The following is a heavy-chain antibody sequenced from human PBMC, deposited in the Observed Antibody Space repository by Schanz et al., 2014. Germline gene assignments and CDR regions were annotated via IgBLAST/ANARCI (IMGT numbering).Heavy chain of an antibody. Sequence: EVQLVESGGGLVQPRGSLRLSCAASEFSFSSFGMNWVRQAPGKGLEWVSYIRSSSSTIYYADSVKGRFTISRDNAKNSLFLLMNRLSAEDTAVYYCAKYGGGDSYGFVEYWGQGILVTVSS. V-gene: IGHV3-48*01. CDR3: AKYGGGDSYGFVEY. CDR2: IRSSSSTI. CDR1: EFSFSSFG. J-gene: IGHJ4*02. D-gene: IGHD5-18*01.